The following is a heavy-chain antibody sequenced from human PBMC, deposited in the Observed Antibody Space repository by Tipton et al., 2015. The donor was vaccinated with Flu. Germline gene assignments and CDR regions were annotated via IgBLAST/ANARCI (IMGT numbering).Heavy chain of an antibody. CDR2: ISSSGSTI. CDR3: ARYGEDAMDFDY. D-gene: IGHD2-2*01. Sequence: SLRLSCAASGFTFSDYYMSWIRQAPGKGLEWVPYISSSGSTIYYADSVKGRFTISRDNAKNSLYLQMNSLRAEDTAVYYCARYGEDAMDFDYWGQGTLVTVSS. J-gene: IGHJ4*02. V-gene: IGHV3-11*01. CDR1: GFTFSDYY.